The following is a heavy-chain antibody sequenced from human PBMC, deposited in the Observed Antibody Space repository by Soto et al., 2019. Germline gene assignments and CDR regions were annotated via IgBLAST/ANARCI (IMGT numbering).Heavy chain of an antibody. V-gene: IGHV4-39*01. CDR2: IYDSGST. CDR1: GGSLSGGGSS. CDR3: VRAADS. Sequence: NPSETLSLTCTASGGSLSGGGSSCGWIRQPPGKGLEWIGWIYDSGSTYYKPSLKSRASISVDTWKNQFSLTLTSVTAADTAVYYCVRAADSWGQGTLVTSPQ. J-gene: IGHJ4*02.